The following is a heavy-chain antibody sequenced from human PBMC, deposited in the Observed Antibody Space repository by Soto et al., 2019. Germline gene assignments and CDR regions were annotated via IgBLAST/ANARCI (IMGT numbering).Heavy chain of an antibody. D-gene: IGHD4-4*01. V-gene: IGHV4-59*08. Sequence: PSETLSLTCTVSGGSINSYCWSWIRQPPGKGLELIAYFFDSGNANYNPSLKSRVTISVDTFKNQFSLKLTSVTAADTAVYYCARHRRTTVAKFYFDNWGQGALVTVSS. CDR3: ARHRRTTVAKFYFDN. J-gene: IGHJ4*02. CDR1: GGSINSYC. CDR2: FFDSGNA.